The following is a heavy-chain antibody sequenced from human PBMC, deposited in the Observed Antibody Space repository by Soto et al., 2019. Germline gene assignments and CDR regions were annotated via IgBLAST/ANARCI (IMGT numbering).Heavy chain of an antibody. J-gene: IGHJ6*02. CDR1: GYTFTSYG. V-gene: IGHV1-18*01. CDR2: ISAYNGNT. CDR3: ARDWQQLISYYYYGMDV. D-gene: IGHD6-13*01. Sequence: ASVKVSCKASGYTFTSYGISWVRQAPGQGLEWMGWISAYNGNTNYAQKLQGRVTMTTDTSTSTAYMELRSLRSDDTAVYYCARDWQQLISYYYYGMDVWGQGTTVTVPS.